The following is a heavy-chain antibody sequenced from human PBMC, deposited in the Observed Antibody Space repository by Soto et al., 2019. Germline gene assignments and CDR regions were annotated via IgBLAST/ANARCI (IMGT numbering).Heavy chain of an antibody. J-gene: IGHJ3*02. CDR2: MNPNSVNT. CDR1: GYTFTSYD. V-gene: IGHV1-8*01. D-gene: IGHD3-3*01. CDR3: ARGGPIHTIFGVVITSRLGYNDAFDI. Sequence: ASVKVSCKASGYTFTSYDINWVRQATGQGLEWMGWMNPNSVNTGYAQKFQGRVTMARNTSISTAYMELSSLRSEDTAVYYCARGGPIHTIFGVVITSRLGYNDAFDIWGQGTMVTVSS.